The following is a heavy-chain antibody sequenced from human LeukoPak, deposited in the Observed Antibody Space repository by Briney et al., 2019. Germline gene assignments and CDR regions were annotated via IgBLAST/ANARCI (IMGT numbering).Heavy chain of an antibody. Sequence: ASVKVSCKASGYTFTNYGISWVRQAPGQGLEWMGWISSYTGYTNYAQNLQGRVTMTTDTSTITAYMELRSLRSDDTAVYYCARDSGTTGEVKFDPWGQGTLVTVSS. CDR2: ISSYTGYT. D-gene: IGHD3-10*01. V-gene: IGHV1-18*01. J-gene: IGHJ5*02. CDR3: ARDSGTTGEVKFDP. CDR1: GYTFTNYG.